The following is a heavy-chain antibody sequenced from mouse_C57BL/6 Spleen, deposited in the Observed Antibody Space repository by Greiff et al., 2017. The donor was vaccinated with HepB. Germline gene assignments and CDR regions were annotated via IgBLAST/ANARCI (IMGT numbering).Heavy chain of an antibody. CDR1: GYTFTSYW. CDR2: IDPSDSYT. Sequence: QVQLQQPGAELVMPGASVKLSCKASGYTFTSYWMHWVKQRPGQGLEWIGEIDPSDSYTNYNQKFKGKSTLTVDKYSSTAYMQLSSLTSEDSAVYYCARGYYYGSSLYYFDYWGQGTTLTVSS. V-gene: IGHV1-69*01. J-gene: IGHJ2*01. D-gene: IGHD1-1*01. CDR3: ARGYYYGSSLYYFDY.